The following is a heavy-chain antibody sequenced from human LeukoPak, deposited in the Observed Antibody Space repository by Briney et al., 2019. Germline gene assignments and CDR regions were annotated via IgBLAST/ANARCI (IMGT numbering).Heavy chain of an antibody. CDR3: ARGSDSGEVSY. J-gene: IGHJ4*02. CDR1: GGSISSYY. Sequence: SETLSLTCTVSGGSISSYYWSWIRQPPGKGLERIGYIYYSGSTNYNPSLKSRVTISVDTSKNQFSLKLSSVTAADTAVYYCARGSDSGEVSYWGQGTLVTVSS. V-gene: IGHV4-59*01. D-gene: IGHD4/OR15-4a*01. CDR2: IYYSGST.